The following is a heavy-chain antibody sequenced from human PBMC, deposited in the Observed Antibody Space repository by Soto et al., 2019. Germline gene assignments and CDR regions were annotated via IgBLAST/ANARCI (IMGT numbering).Heavy chain of an antibody. Sequence: PGGSLRLSCAASGFTFNNYAMTWVRQAPGKGLEWVSTISGSGSSTYYADSVKGRFTIPRDNSKNTMYLQINSLRADDTAMYYCATLRGGPLVVPAAREPKVDYYYYGMDVWGQATTVTVSS. CDR1: GFTFNNYA. D-gene: IGHD2-2*01. CDR3: ATLRGGPLVVPAAREPKVDYYYYGMDV. CDR2: ISGSGSST. V-gene: IGHV3-23*01. J-gene: IGHJ6*02.